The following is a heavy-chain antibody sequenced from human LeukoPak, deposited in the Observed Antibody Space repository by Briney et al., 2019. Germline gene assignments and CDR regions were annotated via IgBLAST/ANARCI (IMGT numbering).Heavy chain of an antibody. CDR3: ARDKANTIFGVATGRFDY. J-gene: IGHJ4*02. CDR2: ISSSSSYI. V-gene: IGHV3-21*01. CDR1: GFTFSSYS. Sequence: KPGGSLRLSCAASGFTFSSYSMNWVRQAPGKGLEWVSSISSSSSYIYYADSVKGRFTISRDNAKNSLYLQMNSLRAEDTAVYYCARDKANTIFGVATGRFDYWGQGTLVTVSS. D-gene: IGHD3-3*01.